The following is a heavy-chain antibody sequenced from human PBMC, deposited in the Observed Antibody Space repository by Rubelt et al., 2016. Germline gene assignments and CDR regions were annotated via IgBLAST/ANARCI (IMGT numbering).Heavy chain of an antibody. V-gene: IGHV4-34*01. CDR3: ASSSYSSSWGYFDS. CDR1: GGSFSGYY. CDR2: INPSGST. D-gene: IGHD6-13*01. J-gene: IGHJ4*02. Sequence: QVQLQQWGAGLLKPSETLSLSCAVYGGSFSGYYWSWIRQPPGKGLEWIGEINPSGSTNYNPSLKSRVTISVDTSQSQFSLKLSPVTAADTAIYYCASSSYSSSWGYFDSWGQGYLVTVSS.